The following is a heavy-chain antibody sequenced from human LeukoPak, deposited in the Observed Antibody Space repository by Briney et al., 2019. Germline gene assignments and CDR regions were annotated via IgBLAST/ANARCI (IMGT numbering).Heavy chain of an antibody. CDR3: ASGEGYNPHAPQYYFDY. V-gene: IGHV1-2*02. Sequence: ASVKVSCKASGYTFTGYYMHWVRQAPGQGLEWMGWINPNSGGTNYAQKFQGRVTITADKSTSTAYMELSSLRSEDTAVYYCASGEGYNPHAPQYYFDYWGQGTLVTVSS. CDR1: GYTFTGYY. J-gene: IGHJ4*02. D-gene: IGHD5-24*01. CDR2: INPNSGGT.